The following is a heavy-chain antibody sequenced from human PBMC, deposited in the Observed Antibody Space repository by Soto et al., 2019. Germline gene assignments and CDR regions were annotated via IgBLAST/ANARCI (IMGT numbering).Heavy chain of an antibody. J-gene: IGHJ5*02. CDR2: INPSGGST. V-gene: IGHV1-46*01. Sequence: ASVKVSCKASGYTFTSYYMHWLRQAPGQGLEWMGIINPSGGSTSYAQKFQGRVTMTRDTSTSTVYMELSSLRSEDTAVYYCAGIAVAVNWFDPWGQGTLVTVSS. CDR3: AGIAVAVNWFDP. D-gene: IGHD6-19*01. CDR1: GYTFTSYY.